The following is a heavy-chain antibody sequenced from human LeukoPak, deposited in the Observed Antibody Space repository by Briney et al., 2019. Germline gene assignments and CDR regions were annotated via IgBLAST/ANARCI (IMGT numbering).Heavy chain of an antibody. V-gene: IGHV1-3*01. CDR2: INAGNGNT. J-gene: IGHJ3*02. Sequence: ASVKVSCKASGYTFTSYAMHWVRQAPGQRLEWMGWINAGNGNTKYSQKFQGRVTITRDTSAGTAYMELSSLRSEDTAVYYCARESVVVTADDAFDIWGQGTMVTVSS. CDR3: ARESVVVTADDAFDI. CDR1: GYTFTSYA. D-gene: IGHD2-21*02.